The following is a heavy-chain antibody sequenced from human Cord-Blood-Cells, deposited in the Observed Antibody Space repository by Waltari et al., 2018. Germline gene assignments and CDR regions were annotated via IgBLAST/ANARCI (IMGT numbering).Heavy chain of an antibody. CDR2: VGWNRGSI. CDR1: GFTFDDYA. CDR3: AKDVTRAGFDAFDI. J-gene: IGHJ3*02. D-gene: IGHD6-13*01. Sequence: EVQLVESGGGLVQPGRSLRLSCAASGFTFDDYAMHWFRQAPGKGLEWVSGVGWNRGSIGYADSVKGRFTISRDNAKNSLYRQMNSLRAEVTALYYCAKDVTRAGFDAFDIWGQGTMVTVSS. V-gene: IGHV3-9*01.